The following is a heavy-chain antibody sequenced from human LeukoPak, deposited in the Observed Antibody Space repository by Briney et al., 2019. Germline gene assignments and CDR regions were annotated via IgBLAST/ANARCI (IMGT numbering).Heavy chain of an antibody. D-gene: IGHD3-22*01. V-gene: IGHV4-59*01. CDR1: GGSISSYY. CDR3: ARALSYYDSSVGY. J-gene: IGHJ4*02. CDR2: IYYSGRT. Sequence: PSETLSLTCTVSGGSISSYYWSWIRQPPGKGLEWIGYIYYSGRTNYNPSLKSRVTISVDTSKNQFSLKLSSVTAADSAVYYCARALSYYDSSVGYWGQGTLVTVSS.